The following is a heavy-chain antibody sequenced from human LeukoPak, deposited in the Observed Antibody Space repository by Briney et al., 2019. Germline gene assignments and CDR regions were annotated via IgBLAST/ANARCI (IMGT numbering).Heavy chain of an antibody. Sequence: SETLSLTCAVYGGSFSGYHWSWIRQPPGKGLEWIGEINHSGSTNYNPSLKSRVTISVDTSKNQFSLKLSSVTAADTAVYYCARGIGQSHWGQGTLVTVSS. V-gene: IGHV4-34*01. CDR1: GGSFSGYH. D-gene: IGHD1-26*01. J-gene: IGHJ4*02. CDR2: INHSGST. CDR3: ARGIGQSH.